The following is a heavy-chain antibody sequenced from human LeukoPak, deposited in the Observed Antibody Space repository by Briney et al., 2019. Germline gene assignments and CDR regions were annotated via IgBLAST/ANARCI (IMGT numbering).Heavy chain of an antibody. D-gene: IGHD3/OR15-3a*01. J-gene: IGHJ5*02. V-gene: IGHV1-69*05. Sequence: SVKVSCKASGCTFSSYAMSWVRQAPGQGLDWMGRIIPVCGTENYAQKFQGRVTITRDESTSTASMELSSLRSEATALYYCARDSGFVAGYYTPASWGQGTLVTVSS. CDR2: IIPVCGTE. CDR3: ARDSGFVAGYYTPAS. CDR1: GCTFSSYA.